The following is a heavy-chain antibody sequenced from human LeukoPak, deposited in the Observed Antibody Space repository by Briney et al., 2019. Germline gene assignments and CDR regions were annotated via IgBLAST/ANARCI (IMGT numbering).Heavy chain of an antibody. Sequence: PTQTLTLTCTXSGFXLSTXGXXXXXXXQXPXKALEWLALIYWNDDKRYSPSLKSRLTITKDTSKNQVVLTMTNMDPVDTATYYCAHRRREPWSYYFDYWGQGTLVTVSS. CDR2: IYWNDDK. CDR3: AHRRREPWSYYFDY. J-gene: IGHJ4*02. V-gene: IGHV2-5*01. D-gene: IGHD1-14*01. CDR1: GFXLSTXGXX.